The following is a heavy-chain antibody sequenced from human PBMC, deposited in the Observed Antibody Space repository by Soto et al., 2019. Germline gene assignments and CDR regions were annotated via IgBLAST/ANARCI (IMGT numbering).Heavy chain of an antibody. V-gene: IGHV4-59*01. Sequence: PSETLSLTCTVSGGSMNDNYWSWIRQPPGKGLEYIGYIYYNGNTNYNPSLKSRVTVSVDTSKNQFSLKLTSVAAADTAVYFCARGGWYVDYWGQGILVTGSS. D-gene: IGHD6-19*01. CDR3: ARGGWYVDY. CDR1: GGSMNDNY. J-gene: IGHJ4*02. CDR2: IYYNGNT.